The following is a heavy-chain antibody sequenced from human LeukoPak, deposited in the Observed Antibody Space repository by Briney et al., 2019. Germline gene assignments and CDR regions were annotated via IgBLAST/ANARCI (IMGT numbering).Heavy chain of an antibody. V-gene: IGHV4-39*07. Sequence: SETLSLTWTVSGGSISSSSYYWGWIRQPAGKGQEWIGSIYYSGSTYYNPSLKSRVTISVDTSKNQFSLKLSSVTAADTAVYYCARGPSITMVRGGQWYYYMNVWGKGTTVTISS. J-gene: IGHJ6*03. CDR3: ARGPSITMVRGGQWYYYMNV. D-gene: IGHD3-10*01. CDR1: GGSISSSSYY. CDR2: IYYSGST.